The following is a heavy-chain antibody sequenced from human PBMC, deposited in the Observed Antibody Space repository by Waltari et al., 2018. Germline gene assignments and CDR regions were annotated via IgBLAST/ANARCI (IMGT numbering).Heavy chain of an antibody. V-gene: IGHV3-23*01. Sequence: EVQLLESGGGLVQPGGSLRLSCAASGFTLISYAMTWVRQAPGKGLARVSSISGPALTPFYADSVKGRFSVSRDNSKNTLYLQINGLRADDTAVYYCAKAGGIAAAEFQFDFWGRGTLVTVSS. CDR1: GFTLISYA. J-gene: IGHJ4*02. D-gene: IGHD6-13*01. CDR2: ISGPALTP. CDR3: AKAGGIAAAEFQFDF.